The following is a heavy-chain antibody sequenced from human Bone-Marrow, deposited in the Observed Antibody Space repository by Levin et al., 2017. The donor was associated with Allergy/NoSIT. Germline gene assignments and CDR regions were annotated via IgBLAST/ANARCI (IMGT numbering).Heavy chain of an antibody. CDR2: ISYDGSNK. V-gene: IGHV3-30*18. Sequence: QRGESLKISCAASGFTFSSYGMHWVRQAPGKGLEWVAVISYDGSNKYYADSVKGRFTISRDNSKNTLYLQMNSLRAEDTAVYYCAKGGYCSSTSCYPDAFDIWGQGTMVTVSS. CDR1: GFTFSSYG. J-gene: IGHJ3*02. D-gene: IGHD2-2*01. CDR3: AKGGYCSSTSCYPDAFDI.